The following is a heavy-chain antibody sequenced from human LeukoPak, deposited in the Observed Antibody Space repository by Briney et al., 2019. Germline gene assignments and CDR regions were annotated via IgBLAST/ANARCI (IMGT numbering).Heavy chain of an antibody. J-gene: IGHJ6*02. CDR1: GYTFTSYG. CDR2: ISAYNGNT. V-gene: IGHV1-18*01. CDR3: ASSNILLWFGELTYYGMDV. Sequence: ASVKVSCKASGYTFTSYGISWVRQAPGQGLEWMGWISAYNGNTNYAQKLQGRVTMTTDTSTSTAYMELRSLRSDDTAVYYCASSNILLWFGELTYYGMDVWGQGTTVTVSS. D-gene: IGHD3-10*01.